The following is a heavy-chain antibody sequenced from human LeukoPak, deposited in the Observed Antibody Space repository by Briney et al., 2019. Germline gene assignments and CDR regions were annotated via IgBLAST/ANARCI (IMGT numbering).Heavy chain of an antibody. D-gene: IGHD3-22*01. V-gene: IGHV3-53*01. CDR2: IYSGGST. CDR1: GFTVSSNY. J-gene: IGHJ4*02. CDR3: ARDRHDSSGYWYFDY. Sequence: PGGSLRLSCAASGFTVSSNYMSWVRQAPGKGLEWVSVIYSGGSTYYADSVKGRFTISRDNSKNTLYLQMNSLRAEDTAVYYCARDRHDSSGYWYFDYWGQGTLVTVSS.